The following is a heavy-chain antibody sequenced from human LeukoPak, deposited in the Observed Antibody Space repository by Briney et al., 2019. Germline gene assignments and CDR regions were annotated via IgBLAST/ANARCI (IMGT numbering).Heavy chain of an antibody. CDR3: ARDSYGSGSYSY. D-gene: IGHD3-10*01. J-gene: IGHJ4*02. V-gene: IGHV4-59*01. CDR1: GGSISSYY. CDR2: IYYSGST. Sequence: SETLSPTCTVSGGSISSYYWSWIRQPPGKGLEWIGYIYYSGSTNYNPSLKSRVTISVDTSKNQFSLKLSSVTAADTAVYYCARDSYGSGSYSYWGQGTLVTVSS.